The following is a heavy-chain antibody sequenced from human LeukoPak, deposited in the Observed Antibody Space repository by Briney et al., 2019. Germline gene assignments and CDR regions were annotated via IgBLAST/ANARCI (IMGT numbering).Heavy chain of an antibody. CDR2: IYTSGST. CDR3: ARRSESYRGIDY. V-gene: IGHV4-4*09. CDR1: GGSISSYY. Sequence: SETLSLTCTVSGGSISSYYWSWIRQPPGKGLEWIGYIYTSGSTNYNPSLKSRVAISVDTSKNQFSLKLSSVTAADTAVYYCARRSESYRGIDYWGQGTLVTVSS. J-gene: IGHJ4*02. D-gene: IGHD1-26*01.